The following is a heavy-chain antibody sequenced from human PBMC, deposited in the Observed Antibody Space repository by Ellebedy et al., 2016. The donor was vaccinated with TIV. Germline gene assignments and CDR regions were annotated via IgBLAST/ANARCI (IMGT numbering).Heavy chain of an antibody. CDR3: AGGNY. V-gene: IGHV3-9*01. Sequence: GGSLRLXXAASGFTFDDYATHWVRQAPGKGLEWVSGISWNSGSIGYADSVKGRFTISRDNAKNSLYLQMNSLRAEDTALYYCAGGNYWGQGTLVTVSS. J-gene: IGHJ4*02. D-gene: IGHD3-16*01. CDR2: ISWNSGSI. CDR1: GFTFDDYA.